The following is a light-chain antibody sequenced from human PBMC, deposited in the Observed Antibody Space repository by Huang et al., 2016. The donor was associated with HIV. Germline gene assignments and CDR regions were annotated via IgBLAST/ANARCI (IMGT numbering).Light chain of an antibody. CDR1: ESLLYTNGFRY. J-gene: IGKJ1*01. CDR2: LGS. V-gene: IGKV2-28*01. CDR3: MQSLQTPPT. Sequence: DIVMSQSPFSLTVTPGEPASISCKSNESLLYTNGFRYLNWYLQKPGLSPHLLIYLGSNRASGVPDRFSGSGTGIEFTLTISRVEADDVGVYYCMQSLQTPPTFGQGTKVEI.